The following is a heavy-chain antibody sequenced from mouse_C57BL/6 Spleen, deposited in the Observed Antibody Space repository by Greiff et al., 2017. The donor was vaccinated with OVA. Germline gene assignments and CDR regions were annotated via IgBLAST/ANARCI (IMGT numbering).Heavy chain of an antibody. CDR2: IDPENGDT. V-gene: IGHV14-4*01. J-gene: IGHJ2*01. CDR1: GFNIKDDY. CDR3: TKLGRGGY. Sequence: VQLQQSGAELVRPGASVKLSCTASGFNIKDDYMHWVKQRPEQGLEWIGWIDPENGDTEYASKFQGKATITADTSSNTAYLQLSSLTSEDTAVYYCTKLGRGGYWGQGTTLTVSS. D-gene: IGHD4-1*01.